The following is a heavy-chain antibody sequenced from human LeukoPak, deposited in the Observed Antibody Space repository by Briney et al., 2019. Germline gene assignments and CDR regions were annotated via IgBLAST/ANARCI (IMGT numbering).Heavy chain of an antibody. Sequence: GGSLRLSCAATGFSFTSYAMSWVRQAPGKGLEWVSGINGGGDKTYYRDSVKGRITISRDNSKNTLYLQMNSLRAEDTAIYYCAKSRGSTLFDSWGQGTLVTVSS. CDR1: GFSFTSYA. D-gene: IGHD1-26*01. V-gene: IGHV3-23*01. CDR3: AKSRGSTLFDS. CDR2: INGGGDKT. J-gene: IGHJ4*02.